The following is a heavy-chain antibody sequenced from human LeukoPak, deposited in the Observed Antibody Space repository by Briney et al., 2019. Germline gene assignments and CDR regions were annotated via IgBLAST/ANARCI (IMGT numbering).Heavy chain of an antibody. Sequence: SETLSLTCTVSGGSISSYYWSWIRQPPGKGLEWIGYIYYSGSTNYNPSLKSRVTISVDTSKNQFSLKLSSVTAADTAVYYCAGVVGVTLEFIFDYWGQGTLVTVSS. V-gene: IGHV4-59*01. CDR2: IYYSGST. D-gene: IGHD1-26*01. CDR3: AGVVGVTLEFIFDY. CDR1: GGSISSYY. J-gene: IGHJ4*02.